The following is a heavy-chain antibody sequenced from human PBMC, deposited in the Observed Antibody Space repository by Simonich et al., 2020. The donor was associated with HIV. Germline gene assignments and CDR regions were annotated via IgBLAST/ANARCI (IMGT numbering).Heavy chain of an antibody. CDR2: VDPEDGET. CDR3: RAASIAAAGYNWFDP. D-gene: IGHD6-13*01. Sequence: EVQLVQSGAEVKKPGATVKISCKVSGYTFTDYYMHWVQQAHGKGLEWMGLVDPEDGETIDSEKFKGRVTITADTSTDTAYMGLSSLRSEDTAVYYGRAASIAAAGYNWFDPWGQGTLVTVSS. CDR1: GYTFTDYY. V-gene: IGHV1-69-2*01. J-gene: IGHJ5*02.